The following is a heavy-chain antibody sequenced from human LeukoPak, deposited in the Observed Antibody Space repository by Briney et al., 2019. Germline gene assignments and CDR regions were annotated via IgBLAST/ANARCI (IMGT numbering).Heavy chain of an antibody. CDR1: GGSISTSNYY. J-gene: IGHJ5*02. CDR3: ARHKPPYDYVWGSYRSPNRPWFDP. V-gene: IGHV4-39*01. CDR2: IFYSGST. D-gene: IGHD3-16*02. Sequence: SETLSLTCTVSGGSISTSNYYWGWIRQPPGKGLEWIGNIFYSGSTYYSPSLKSRVTISLDTSRNQFSLKLNSVTAADTAVYYCARHKPPYDYVWGSYRSPNRPWFDPWGQGTLVTVSS.